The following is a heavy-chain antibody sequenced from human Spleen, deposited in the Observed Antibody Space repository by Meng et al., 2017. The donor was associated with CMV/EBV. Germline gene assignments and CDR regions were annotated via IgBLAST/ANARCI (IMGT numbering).Heavy chain of an antibody. CDR3: AKIFPSAYYKYSMDV. V-gene: IGHV4-39*06. J-gene: IGHJ6*02. CDR1: GASITSSSYF. Sequence: SETLSLTCTVSGASITSSSYFWDWIRQSPGKGLEWIGSLSYGGNIYYNSSLKSRVTISIDMSKNQFTLRLTSVTAADTAVYYCAKIFPSAYYKYSMDVWCQGTTVTVSS. CDR2: LSYGGNI. D-gene: IGHD1-26*01.